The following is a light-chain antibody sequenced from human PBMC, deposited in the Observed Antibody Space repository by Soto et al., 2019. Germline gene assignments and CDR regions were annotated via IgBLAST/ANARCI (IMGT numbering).Light chain of an antibody. CDR1: QSVLFVSNNKNF. Sequence: VLTQSPDSLAVSLGGRATIHCRSNQSVLFVSNNKNFLAWYQQKPGQPPKLFLNWASTRESGVPDRFSGSRSGTEFTLTIISLHAEDVAVYYCQQFFQAPTFGQGTKVEI. J-gene: IGKJ1*01. V-gene: IGKV4-1*01. CDR3: QQFFQAPT. CDR2: WAS.